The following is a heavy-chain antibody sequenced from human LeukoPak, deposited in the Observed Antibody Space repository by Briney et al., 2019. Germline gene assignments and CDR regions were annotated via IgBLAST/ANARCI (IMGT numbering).Heavy chain of an antibody. CDR2: IYSGGTT. D-gene: IGHD4-17*01. V-gene: IGHV3-66*01. CDR3: ASKVTTGY. CDR1: GLTVSSTY. J-gene: IGHJ4*02. Sequence: PGGSLSLSCVISGLTVSSTYMRWARQAPGKGLEWVAVIYSGGTTNYADSVKGRFIVYRDSSKNTLYLQMNSLRAEDTAVYYCASKVTTGYWGQGTLVTVSS.